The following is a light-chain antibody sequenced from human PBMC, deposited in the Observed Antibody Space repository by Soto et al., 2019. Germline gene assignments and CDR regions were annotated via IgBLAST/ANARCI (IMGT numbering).Light chain of an antibody. CDR2: DVT. J-gene: IGLJ1*01. CDR3: CSYAGSYSYV. V-gene: IGLV2-11*01. Sequence: QSVLTQPRSVSGSPGQSVAISCTGTSSDVGGYNYVSWYQQHPSKAPKLMIYDVTKRPSGVPDRFSASKSDNTASLTISGLQADDEADYYCCSYAGSYSYVFGTGTKVTVL. CDR1: SSDVGGYNY.